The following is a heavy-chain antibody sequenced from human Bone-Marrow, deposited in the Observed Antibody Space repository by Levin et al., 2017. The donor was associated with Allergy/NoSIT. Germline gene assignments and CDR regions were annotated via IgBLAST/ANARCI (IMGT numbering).Heavy chain of an antibody. D-gene: IGHD3-16*02. V-gene: IGHV3-7*01. Sequence: GGSLRLSCAASGFTFSSYWMSWVRQAPGKGLEWVANIKQDGSEKYYVDSVKGRFTISRDNAKNSLYLQMNSLRAEDTAVYYCARGFPTAKTMITFGGVIVSEYYFDYWGQGTLVTVSS. CDR1: GFTFSSYW. J-gene: IGHJ4*02. CDR2: IKQDGSEK. CDR3: ARGFPTAKTMITFGGVIVSEYYFDY.